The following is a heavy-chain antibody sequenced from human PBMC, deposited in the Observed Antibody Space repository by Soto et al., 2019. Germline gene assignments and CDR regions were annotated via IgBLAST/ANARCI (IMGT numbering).Heavy chain of an antibody. CDR2: ISSSSSTI. Sequence: GGSLRLSCAASGFTFSSYSMNWVRQAPGKGLEWVSYISSSSSTIYYADSVKGRFTISRDNAKNSLYLQMNSLRAEDTAVYYCEREQGPAWYFDLWGRGTLVTVSS. CDR1: GFTFSSYS. V-gene: IGHV3-48*01. J-gene: IGHJ2*01. CDR3: EREQGPAWYFDL.